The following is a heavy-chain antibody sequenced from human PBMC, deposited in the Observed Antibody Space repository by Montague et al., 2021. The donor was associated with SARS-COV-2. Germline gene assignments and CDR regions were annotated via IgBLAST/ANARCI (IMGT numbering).Heavy chain of an antibody. D-gene: IGHD3-10*01. Sequence: TLSLTCDFSDGSVSAYFWSWVRQLPGKGLEWIGQVDRSGTAHYSPSLXSRLTLSVDTSNNQVSLNLTSVTATDTATYYCARGRDSGTYFGTKYYFQYGLDVWGQGTTVTVSS. V-gene: IGHV4-34*01. CDR1: DGSVSAYF. CDR3: ARGRDSGTYFGTKYYFQYGLDV. CDR2: VDRSGTA. J-gene: IGHJ6*02.